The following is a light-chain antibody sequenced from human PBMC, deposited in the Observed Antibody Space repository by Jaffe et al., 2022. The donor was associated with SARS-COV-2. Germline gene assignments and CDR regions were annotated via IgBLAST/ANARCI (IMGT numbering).Light chain of an antibody. J-gene: IGKJ5*01. Sequence: EMVMTQSPATLSLSPGERATLACRAGESIGGNLAWYQQRPGQAPRLLIYGASTRASGIPARFSGSGSGTEFTLTISSLQSQDFAVYYCQQYNNWPITFGQGTRLEIK. CDR1: ESIGGN. V-gene: IGKV3-15*01. CDR3: QQYNNWPIT. CDR2: GAS.